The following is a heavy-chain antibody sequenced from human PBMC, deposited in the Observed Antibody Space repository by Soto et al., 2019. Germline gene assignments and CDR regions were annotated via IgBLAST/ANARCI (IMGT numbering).Heavy chain of an antibody. CDR3: ERKYYVSSGDAFDI. V-gene: IGHV1-8*01. CDR1: GYTFTSYD. CDR2: MNPNNGNT. D-gene: IGHD3-22*01. Sequence: QVQLVQSGAEVKKPGASVKVSCKASGYTFTSYDINWVRQATGQGLEWMGWMNPNNGNTGYAQKLQGRVTMTRNTTTSTAYMELSSLRSEDTAVSYCERKYYVSSGDAFDIWGQGTMVTVSS. J-gene: IGHJ3*02.